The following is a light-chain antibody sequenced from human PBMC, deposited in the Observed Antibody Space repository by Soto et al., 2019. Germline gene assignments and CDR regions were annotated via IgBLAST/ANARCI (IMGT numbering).Light chain of an antibody. CDR3: QQYNSYSPA. Sequence: DIQMTQSPSTLSASVGDRVTITCRASQSISSWLVWYQQRPGKAPKLLIYDASSLQSGVPSRFSGSGSGTEFALTISSLHPDDFATYYCQQYNSYSPAFGQGTKVEIK. V-gene: IGKV1-5*01. J-gene: IGKJ1*01. CDR1: QSISSW. CDR2: DAS.